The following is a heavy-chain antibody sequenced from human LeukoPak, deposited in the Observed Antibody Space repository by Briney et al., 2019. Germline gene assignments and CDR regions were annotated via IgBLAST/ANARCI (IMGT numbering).Heavy chain of an antibody. D-gene: IGHD3-10*01. Sequence: SETLSLTCTVSGGSISSSSYYWSWIRQPPGKGLEWIGYIYYSGSTNYNPSLKSRVTISVDTSKNQFFLKLSSVTAADTAVYYCARESGSGFYGMDVWGQGTTVTVSS. CDR3: ARESGSGFYGMDV. CDR2: IYYSGST. J-gene: IGHJ6*02. V-gene: IGHV4-61*01. CDR1: GGSISSSSYY.